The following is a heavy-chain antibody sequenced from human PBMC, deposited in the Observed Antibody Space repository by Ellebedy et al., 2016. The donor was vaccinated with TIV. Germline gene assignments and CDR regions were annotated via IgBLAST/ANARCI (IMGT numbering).Heavy chain of an antibody. CDR2: ISYDGSNK. J-gene: IGHJ5*02. Sequence: GESLKISCAASGFTFSSYAMHWVRQAPGKGLEWVAVISYDGSNKYYADSVKGRFTISRDNSKNTLYLQMNSLRAEDTAVYYCARDSLGDGYNTNWFDPWGQGTLVTVSS. CDR1: GFTFSSYA. CDR3: ARDSLGDGYNTNWFDP. D-gene: IGHD5-24*01. V-gene: IGHV3-30-3*01.